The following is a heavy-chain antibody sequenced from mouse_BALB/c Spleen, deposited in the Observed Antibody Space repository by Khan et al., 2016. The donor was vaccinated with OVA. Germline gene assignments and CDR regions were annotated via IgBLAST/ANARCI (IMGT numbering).Heavy chain of an antibody. CDR2: INPSTGYT. J-gene: IGHJ2*01. V-gene: IGHV1-7*01. CDR1: GYTFINYW. D-gene: IGHD1-1*02. Sequence: QMQLEESGAELAKPGASVKMSCKASGYTFINYWILWVKQRPGQGLEWIGYINPSTGYTEYNQNFKDKSTLTADKSSSTAYMQLSSLTSEDSAVYYCARRGLGWDFDYWGQGTTLTVSS. CDR3: ARRGLGWDFDY.